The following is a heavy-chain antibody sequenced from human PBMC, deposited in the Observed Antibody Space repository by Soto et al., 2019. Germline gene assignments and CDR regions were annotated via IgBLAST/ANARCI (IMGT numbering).Heavy chain of an antibody. CDR3: ARDRAHFYESSGRLDL. Sequence: SETLSLTCSVSGDSMNNGDYFWTWIRQTPGKGLQWIGYISYSGSTFYNPSLKTRLAISVDTSKNQFSVRLRSVTAADTAVYYCARDRAHFYESSGRLDLWGQGKLVTVSS. CDR2: ISYSGST. J-gene: IGHJ4*02. V-gene: IGHV4-30-4*01. D-gene: IGHD3-22*01. CDR1: GDSMNNGDYF.